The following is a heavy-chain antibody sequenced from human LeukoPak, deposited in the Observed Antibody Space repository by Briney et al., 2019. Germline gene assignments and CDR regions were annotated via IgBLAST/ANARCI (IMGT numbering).Heavy chain of an antibody. CDR2: INPSGGST. CDR1: GYTFTSYY. CDR3: ARVGPNDQLPHPFDY. D-gene: IGHD2-2*01. V-gene: IGHV1-46*01. J-gene: IGHJ4*02. Sequence: ASVKVSCKASGYTFTSYYMHWVRQAPGQGLEWMGIINPSGGSTSYAQKFQGRVTMTRDTSTSTVYMELSSLRSEDTAVYYCARVGPNDQLPHPFDYWGQGTLVTVSS.